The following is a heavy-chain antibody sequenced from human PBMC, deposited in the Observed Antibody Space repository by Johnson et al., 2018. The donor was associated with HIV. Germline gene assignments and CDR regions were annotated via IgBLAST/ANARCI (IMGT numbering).Heavy chain of an antibody. CDR1: GFTFDDYG. D-gene: IGHD3-22*01. CDR2: INWNRDNT. V-gene: IGHV3-20*04. J-gene: IGHJ3*02. CDR3: ARVRTGDSSGYHDAFDI. Sequence: VQLVVPGGGVVRPVGSLRLSCPASGFTFDDYGMNWVRQAPGKGLEWVSGINWNRDNTGYADSVKGRFTISRDNARNSMYLQMNSLRVEDTALYYCARVRTGDSSGYHDAFDIWGQGTMVIVSS.